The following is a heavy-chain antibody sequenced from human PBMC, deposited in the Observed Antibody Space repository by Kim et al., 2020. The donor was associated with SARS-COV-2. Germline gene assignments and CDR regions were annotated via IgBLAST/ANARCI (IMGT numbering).Heavy chain of an antibody. Sequence: SVKVSCKVSGYTLTELSMHWVRQAPGKGLEWMGGFDPEDGETTYTQKFQGRVTMTEDTSTDTAYMELSSRRSEDTAVYYCATEYRAPGSFDIWGQGTMVTVSS. CDR2: FDPEDGET. J-gene: IGHJ3*02. CDR3: ATEYRAPGSFDI. V-gene: IGHV1-24*01. D-gene: IGHD3-9*01. CDR1: GYTLTELS.